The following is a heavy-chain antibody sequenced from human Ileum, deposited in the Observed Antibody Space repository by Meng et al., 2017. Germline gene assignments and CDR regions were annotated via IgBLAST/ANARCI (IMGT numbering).Heavy chain of an antibody. J-gene: IGHJ4*02. CDR1: GSTFSSYG. CDR2: ISNDGSNK. V-gene: IGHV3-30*18. Sequence: QVQLVESGGGVVQPGRSLRLSFIASGSTFSSYGMHWVRQAPGKGLVWVAVISNDGSNKRQADSVKGRITISRDNSKNTLYLQLNSLRVEDTAVYYCAKGRVDTPMDYLIDWWGQGTLVTVSS. D-gene: IGHD5-18*01. CDR3: AKGRVDTPMDYLIDW.